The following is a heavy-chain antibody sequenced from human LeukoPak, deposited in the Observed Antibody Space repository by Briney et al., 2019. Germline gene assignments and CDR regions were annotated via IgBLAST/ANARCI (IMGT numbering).Heavy chain of an antibody. CDR3: TRSLDR. CDR1: GFSLSNYW. D-gene: IGHD2-2*03. Sequence: GGSLRLSCAASGFSLSNYWMDWVRQAPGKGLEWVANIKQDGSEKNCLDSVKGRFTISRDNAQNSLYLQMNSLRVEDAAVYYCTRSLDRWGQGTLVTVSS. V-gene: IGHV3-7*01. J-gene: IGHJ4*02. CDR2: IKQDGSEK.